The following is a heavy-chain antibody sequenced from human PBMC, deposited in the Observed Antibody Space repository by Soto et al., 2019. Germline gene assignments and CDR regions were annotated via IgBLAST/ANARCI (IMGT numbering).Heavy chain of an antibody. CDR2: IYYSGST. CDR3: ARDPLAAASRENYFDY. D-gene: IGHD6-13*01. V-gene: IGHV4-30-4*01. CDR1: GGSISSGDYY. Sequence: SETLSLTCTVSGGSISSGDYYWSWIRQPPGKGLEWIGYIYYSGSTYYNPSLKSRVTISVDTSKNQFSLKLSSVTAADTAVYYXARDPLAAASRENYFDYWGQGTLVTVSS. J-gene: IGHJ4*02.